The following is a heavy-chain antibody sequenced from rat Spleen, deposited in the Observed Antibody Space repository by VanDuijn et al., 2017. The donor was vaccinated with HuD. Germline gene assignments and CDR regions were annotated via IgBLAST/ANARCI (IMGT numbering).Heavy chain of an antibody. D-gene: IGHD1-9*01. Sequence: EVHLVESDGGLVQPGRSLKLSCAASGFIFSDYNMAWVRQAPKKGLEWVASISYDATNTYYRDSVKGRFTISRDNAKSTLYLKMDSLRSEDTATYYCATQSAMGITVYVMDAWGQGASVTVSS. CDR3: ATQSAMGITVYVMDA. CDR1: GFIFSDYN. J-gene: IGHJ4*01. V-gene: IGHV5-7*01. CDR2: ISYDATNT.